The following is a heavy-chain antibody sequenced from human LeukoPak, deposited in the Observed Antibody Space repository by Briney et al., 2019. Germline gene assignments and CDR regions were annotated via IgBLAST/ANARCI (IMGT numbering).Heavy chain of an antibody. J-gene: IGHJ4*02. CDR2: ISYDGGNK. CDR1: GFTFSSYA. CDR3: ARDDGPIAAPVEGIDY. D-gene: IGHD6-13*01. Sequence: GGSLRLSCAASGFTFSSYAVHWVRQAPGKGLEWVAAISYDGGNKSSVDSVQGRFTISRDSSRNTLNLQMNSLRAEDTAVYYCARDDGPIAAPVEGIDYWGQGTLVTVSS. V-gene: IGHV3-30-3*01.